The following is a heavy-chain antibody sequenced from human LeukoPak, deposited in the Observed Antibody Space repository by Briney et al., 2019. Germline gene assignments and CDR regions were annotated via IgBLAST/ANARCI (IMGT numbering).Heavy chain of an antibody. V-gene: IGHV3-74*01. D-gene: IGHD2-15*01. CDR2: INDDGSST. Sequence: GGSLRLSCAASGFTFKLYWMHWVRQAPGKGPVWVSRINDDGSSTTYADSVKGRFTISRDDAKNTLFLQMNSLRGEDTAVYYCVRGGPSTWSWGQGTLVTVSS. CDR3: VRGGPSTWS. J-gene: IGHJ5*02. CDR1: GFTFKLYW.